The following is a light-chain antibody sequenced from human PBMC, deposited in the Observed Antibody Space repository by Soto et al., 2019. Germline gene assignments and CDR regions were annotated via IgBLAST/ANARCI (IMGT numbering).Light chain of an antibody. Sequence: EIVLTQSPGTLSLSPGERATLSCRASQSVSNNYLAWYQQKPDQAPRLLIYGASNRATGIPDRFSGSGSGTYFTLTISRLEPEDFAVYYCQQYGSSGTFGQGTKVDI. V-gene: IGKV3-20*01. CDR1: QSVSNNY. CDR2: GAS. CDR3: QQYGSSGT. J-gene: IGKJ1*01.